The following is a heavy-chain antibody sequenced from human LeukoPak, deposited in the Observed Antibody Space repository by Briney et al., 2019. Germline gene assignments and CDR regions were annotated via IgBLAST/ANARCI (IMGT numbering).Heavy chain of an antibody. CDR1: RFIFDNYG. J-gene: IGHJ4*02. Sequence: GGTLRLSCAASRFIFDNYGMTWVRQAPGKGLEWVSGISDDGYSTYYADSVKGRFTISRDNSKNTLYLHMSSLRVEDTAVFYCARVAPPLDDYIRGSFPYYFDYWGQGTPVTVSS. CDR2: ISDDGYST. V-gene: IGHV3-23*01. D-gene: IGHD3-16*01. CDR3: ARVAPPLDDYIRGSFPYYFDY.